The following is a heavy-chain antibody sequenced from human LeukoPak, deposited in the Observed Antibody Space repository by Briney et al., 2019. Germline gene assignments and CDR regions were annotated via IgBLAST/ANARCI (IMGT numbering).Heavy chain of an antibody. Sequence: GGSLRLSCAASGLTFSIYWMSWVRHAPEKGLGWVANIKQDGSEKYSVDSVKGRFTISRDNAKNSLYLQMNSLRAEDTAVYYCARVGAFDIWGQGTMVTVSS. CDR2: IKQDGSEK. J-gene: IGHJ3*02. V-gene: IGHV3-7*01. CDR1: GLTFSIYW. CDR3: ARVGAFDI.